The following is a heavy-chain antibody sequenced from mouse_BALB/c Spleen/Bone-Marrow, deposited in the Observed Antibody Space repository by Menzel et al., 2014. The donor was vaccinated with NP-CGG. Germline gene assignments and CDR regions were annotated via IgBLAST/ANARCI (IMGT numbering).Heavy chain of an antibody. J-gene: IGHJ4*01. CDR2: ISSGNSTI. V-gene: IGHV5-17*02. CDR3: ARIGRARGYAMDY. CDR1: GITFRNFG. Sequence: EVTLVESGGGLVQPGGSRKLSCAASGITFRNFGMHWVRQAPEKGLEWVAYISSGNSTIYYADTLKGRFTISRDNPKNTLFLQMTSLRSEDTAMYYCARIGRARGYAMDYWGQGTSVTVSS. D-gene: IGHD3-3*01.